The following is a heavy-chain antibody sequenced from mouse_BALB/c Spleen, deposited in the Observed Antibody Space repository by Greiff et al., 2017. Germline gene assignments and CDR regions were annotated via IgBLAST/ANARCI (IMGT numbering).Heavy chain of an antibody. CDR2: IAPGSGST. CDR3: AREGHYYGYEAMDY. CDR1: GYTFTSYW. V-gene: IGHV1S41*01. Sequence: DLVKPGASVKLSCKASGYTFTSYWINWIKQRPGQGLEWIGRIAPGSGSTYYNEMFKGKATLTVDTSSSTAYIQLSSLSSEDSAVYFCAREGHYYGYEAMDYWGQGTSVTVSS. D-gene: IGHD1-2*01. J-gene: IGHJ4*01.